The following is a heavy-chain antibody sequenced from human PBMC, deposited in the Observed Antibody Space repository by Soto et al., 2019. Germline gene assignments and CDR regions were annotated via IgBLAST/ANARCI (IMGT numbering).Heavy chain of an antibody. CDR1: GGSISSRDYY. D-gene: IGHD5-12*01. CDR3: ARGYGGYSWFDP. Sequence: SETLSLTCIVSGGSISSRDYYWGWIRQPPGKGLEWIGTIYHSGNTYYNPSLKSRVTISVDTSKTQFSLKLKYVTAADTSLYYCARGYGGYSWFDPWGQGTLVTVSS. V-gene: IGHV4-39*01. CDR2: IYHSGNT. J-gene: IGHJ5*02.